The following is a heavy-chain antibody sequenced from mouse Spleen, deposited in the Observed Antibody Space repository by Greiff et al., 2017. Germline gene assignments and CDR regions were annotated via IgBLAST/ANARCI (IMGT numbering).Heavy chain of an antibody. Sequence: QVQLQQSGAELVRPGASVTLSCTASGYTFTDYEMHWVKQTPVHGLEWIGAIDPETGGTAYNQKFKGKAILTADKSSSTAYMELRSLTSEDSAVYYCTRQYYDYDVGFAYWGQGTLVTVSA. CDR1: GYTFTDYE. CDR3: TRQYYDYDVGFAY. D-gene: IGHD2-4*01. J-gene: IGHJ3*01. V-gene: IGHV1-15*01. CDR2: IDPETGGT.